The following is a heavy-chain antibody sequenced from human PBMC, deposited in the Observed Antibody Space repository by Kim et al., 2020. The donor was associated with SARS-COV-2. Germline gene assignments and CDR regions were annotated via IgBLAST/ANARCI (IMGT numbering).Heavy chain of an antibody. CDR1: GFTFSSYA. J-gene: IGHJ3*02. D-gene: IGHD3-10*01. CDR3: ANYPPPPLLWFGELLSDDAFDI. Sequence: GGSPRLSCAASGFTFSSYAMSWVRQAPGKGLEWVSAISGSGGSTYYADSVKGRFTISRDNSKNTLYLQMNSLRAEDTAVYYCANYPPPPLLWFGELLSDDAFDIWGQGTMVTVSS. V-gene: IGHV3-23*01. CDR2: ISGSGGST.